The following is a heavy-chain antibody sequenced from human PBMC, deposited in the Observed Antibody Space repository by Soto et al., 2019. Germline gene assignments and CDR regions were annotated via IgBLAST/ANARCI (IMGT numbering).Heavy chain of an antibody. J-gene: IGHJ5*02. V-gene: IGHV1-69*12. CDR1: GGTFGNSA. D-gene: IGHD3-16*01. Sequence: QVQLVQSGAEVKKPGSSVNVSCKTSGGTFGNSAVAWVRQAPGQGLEWLGGIVPLFGTANYAQKFQGRLTITADHSTNTAYRKLRSLRSVDTAVYYGARDGDPESAFWGGPLGGGRFDTWGQGTLVTVSS. CDR2: IVPLFGTA. CDR3: ARDGDPESAFWGGPLGGGRFDT.